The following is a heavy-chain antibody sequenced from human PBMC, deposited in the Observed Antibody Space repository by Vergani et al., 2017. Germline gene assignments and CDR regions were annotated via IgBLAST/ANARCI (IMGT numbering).Heavy chain of an antibody. Sequence: QVQLQESGPGLVKPSQTLSLTCTVSGGSISSGGYYWSWIRQHPGKGLEWIGYIYYSGSTYYNPSLKSRVTISVDTSTNQFSLKLSSVTAADTAVYYCARGDWLSQGRESWFDPWGQGTLVTVSS. CDR1: GGSISSGGYY. V-gene: IGHV4-31*03. D-gene: IGHD3-9*01. CDR2: IYYSGST. CDR3: ARGDWLSQGRESWFDP. J-gene: IGHJ5*02.